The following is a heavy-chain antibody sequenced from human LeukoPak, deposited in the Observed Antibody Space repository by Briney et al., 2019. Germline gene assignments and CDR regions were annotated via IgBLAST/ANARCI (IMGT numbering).Heavy chain of an antibody. Sequence: MSSQTLSLTCTVSGGSISSGGYYWSWIRQPPGKGLEWVGYIYHSGSTYYNPSLKSRVTISVDRSKNQFSPKLSSVTAADTAVYYCARAKGIAARGYWGQGTLVTVSS. D-gene: IGHD6-6*01. V-gene: IGHV4-30-2*01. CDR3: ARAKGIAARGY. J-gene: IGHJ4*02. CDR2: IYHSGST. CDR1: GGSISSGGYY.